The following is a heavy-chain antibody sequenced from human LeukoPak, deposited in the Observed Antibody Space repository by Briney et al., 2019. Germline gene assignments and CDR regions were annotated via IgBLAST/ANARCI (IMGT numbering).Heavy chain of an antibody. CDR3: ARDSVVVPADISGGDYYYYMDV. J-gene: IGHJ6*03. CDR1: GFTFSSYS. D-gene: IGHD2-2*02. CDR2: IRSSSSTI. V-gene: IGHV3-48*01. Sequence: GGSLRLSCAASGFTFSSYSMSWVRQAPGKGVEGGSDIRSSSSTIYYAESVKGRFTISRDNAKNSLYLQMNSLRAEDTAVYYCARDSVVVPADISGGDYYYYMDVWGKGTTVTVSS.